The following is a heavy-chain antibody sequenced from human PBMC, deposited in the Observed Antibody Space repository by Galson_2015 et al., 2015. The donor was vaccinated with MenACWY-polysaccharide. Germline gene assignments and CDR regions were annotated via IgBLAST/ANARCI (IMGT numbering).Heavy chain of an antibody. CDR2: IYYTGTT. D-gene: IGHD6-19*01. CDR1: GGSISSYR. J-gene: IGHJ5*02. CDR3: AGLMAGSPFGWFDP. V-gene: IGHV4-59*01. Sequence: SETLSLTCTVSGGSISSYRWTWIRQPPGKGLEWIGYIYYTGTTKYNPSLTSRVTISVDTSKKYFSLKLSSVTAADTAEYYCAGLMAGSPFGWFDPWGQGTLVTVSS.